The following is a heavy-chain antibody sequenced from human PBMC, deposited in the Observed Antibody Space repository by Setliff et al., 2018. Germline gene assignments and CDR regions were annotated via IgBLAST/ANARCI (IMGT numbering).Heavy chain of an antibody. Sequence: GGYLRLSCAASGFTFSSYSMNWVRQAPGKGLEWVSSISSSSSYIYYADSVKGRFTISSDNAKNSLYLQMNSLRAEDTAVYYCARDRPGAIFGVVTPFDYGGQGTLVTVSS. CDR1: GFTFSSYS. CDR2: ISSSSSYI. D-gene: IGHD3-3*01. CDR3: ARDRPGAIFGVVTPFDY. V-gene: IGHV3-21*01. J-gene: IGHJ4*02.